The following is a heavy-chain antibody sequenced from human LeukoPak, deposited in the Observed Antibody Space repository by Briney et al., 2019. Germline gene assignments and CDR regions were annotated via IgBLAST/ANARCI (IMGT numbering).Heavy chain of an antibody. D-gene: IGHD6-19*01. CDR1: GGSISSYY. CDR3: ARGTLAVAGTLFDY. J-gene: IGHJ4*02. V-gene: IGHV4-59*01. CDR2: IYYSGST. Sequence: SETLSLTCTVSGGSISSYYWSWIRQPPGKGLEWIGYIYYSGSTNYNPSLKSRVTISVDTSKNQFSLKLSSVTAAVTAVYYCARGTLAVAGTLFDYWGQGTLVTVSS.